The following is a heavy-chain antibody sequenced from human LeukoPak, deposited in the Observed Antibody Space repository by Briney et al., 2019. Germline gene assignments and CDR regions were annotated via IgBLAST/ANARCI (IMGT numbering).Heavy chain of an antibody. D-gene: IGHD2-21*02. V-gene: IGHV1-69*06. J-gene: IGHJ1*01. Sequence: GSSVKVSCKASGGTFSSYAISWVRQAPGQGLEWMGGIIPIFGTANYAQKLQGRVTITADKSTSTAYMELSSLRSEDTAVYYCARTDLAYCGGDCYSLPFQHWGQGTLVTVSS. CDR3: ARTDLAYCGGDCYSLPFQH. CDR1: GGTFSSYA. CDR2: IIPIFGTA.